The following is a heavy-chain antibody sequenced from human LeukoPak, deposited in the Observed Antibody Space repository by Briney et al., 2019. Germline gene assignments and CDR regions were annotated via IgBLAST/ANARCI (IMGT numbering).Heavy chain of an antibody. J-gene: IGHJ3*02. CDR1: GYSFTNYW. CDR3: ARQKYSSGLDAFDI. V-gene: IGHV5-51*01. D-gene: IGHD5-18*01. Sequence: GESLKISCKGSGYSFTNYWIGWVRQMPGKGLEWMTIIYPGDSDTRYSPSFQGQVTISADKSINTAYLQWRSLKASDSAMYYCARQKYSSGLDAFDIWGQGTMVTVSS. CDR2: IYPGDSDT.